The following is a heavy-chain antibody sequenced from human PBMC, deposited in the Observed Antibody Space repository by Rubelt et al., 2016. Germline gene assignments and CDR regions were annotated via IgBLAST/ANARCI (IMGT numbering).Heavy chain of an antibody. J-gene: IGHJ5*02. Sequence: QLQLQLSGPRLVKPSETLSLTCTVSGGSISSTAYYWGWVRQPPGKGLEWIGSIYSGWGADCNPSLKSRVTITVDKSNHQFALKLSSVTAADTAVYYCARVTYTGNYGRGWFDPWGQGTLVTVSS. CDR3: ARVTYTGNYGRGWFDP. D-gene: IGHD1-1*01. V-gene: IGHV4-39*01. CDR1: GGSISSTAYY. CDR2: IYSGWGA.